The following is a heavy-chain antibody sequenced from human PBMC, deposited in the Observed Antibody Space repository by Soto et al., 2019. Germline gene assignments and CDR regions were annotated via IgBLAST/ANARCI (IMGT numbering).Heavy chain of an antibody. CDR1: GGSFSGYY. CDR2: INHSGST. J-gene: IGHJ6*02. Sequence: SGTLALTCAVYGGSFSGYYWSWIRQPPGKGLEWIGEINHSGSTNYNPSLKSRVTISVDTSKNQFSLKLSSVTAADTAVYYCERAVTYYDFWSGYSLADYYYGMDVWGQGTTVS. CDR3: ERAVTYYDFWSGYSLADYYYGMDV. D-gene: IGHD3-3*01. V-gene: IGHV4-34*01.